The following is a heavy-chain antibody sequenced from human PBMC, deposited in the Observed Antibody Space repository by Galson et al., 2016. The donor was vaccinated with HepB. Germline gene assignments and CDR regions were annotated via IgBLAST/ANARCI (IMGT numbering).Heavy chain of an antibody. CDR3: ARMGVTSRVYFYAMDV. CDR2: IFYTGGT. Sequence: TLSLTCTVSGGSISSGVHYWSWVRQHPGKGLEWIGYIFYTGGTYYNPSLKSRVTITVDTSQSQFSLNLNSVTAADTAVYYCARMGVTSRVYFYAMDVWGQGTTVPVSS. J-gene: IGHJ6*02. D-gene: IGHD2-2*01. CDR1: GGSISSGVHY. V-gene: IGHV4-31*03.